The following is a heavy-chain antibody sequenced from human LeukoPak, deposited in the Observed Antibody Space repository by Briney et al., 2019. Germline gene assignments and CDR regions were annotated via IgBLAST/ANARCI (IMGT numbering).Heavy chain of an antibody. CDR1: GFTFSSYR. CDR3: ARAPSEIGGYYPEYFRH. J-gene: IGHJ1*01. D-gene: IGHD3-22*01. Sequence: GGSLRLSCAASGFTFSSYRMHWVRQAPGKGLVWVSRIKSDGSTRYADSVKGRSTVSRDNAKNTVSLQMNSLRAEDTGVYYCARAPSEIGGYYPEYFRHWGQGTLVIVSS. CDR2: IKSDGST. V-gene: IGHV3-74*01.